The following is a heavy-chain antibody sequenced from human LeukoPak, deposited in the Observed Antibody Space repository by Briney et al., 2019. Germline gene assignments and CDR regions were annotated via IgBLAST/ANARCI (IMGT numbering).Heavy chain of an antibody. D-gene: IGHD1-14*01. CDR1: GFTFDDYG. CDR3: AKATGYLL. J-gene: IGHJ4*02. V-gene: IGHV3-20*04. Sequence: GGSLRLSCAASGFTFDDYGMSWVRQAPGKGLEWVSSINWNGGIRGYADSVKGRFTISRDNSENTLYLQMNSLRAEDTAVYYCAKATGYLLWGQGTLVTVSS. CDR2: INWNGGIR.